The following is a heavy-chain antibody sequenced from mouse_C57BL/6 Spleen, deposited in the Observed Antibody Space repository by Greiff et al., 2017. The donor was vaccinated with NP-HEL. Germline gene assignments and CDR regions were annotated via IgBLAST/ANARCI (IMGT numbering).Heavy chain of an antibody. CDR3: ASYGSSTRFAD. Sequence: VQLQQPGAELVKPGASVKLSCKASGYTFTSYWMQWVKQRPGPGLEWIGEIDPSDSYTNYNQKFKGKATLTVDTSSSTAYMQLSSLTSEDSAVYYCASYGSSTRFADWGQGTLVTVSA. D-gene: IGHD1-1*01. CDR1: GYTFTSYW. CDR2: IDPSDSYT. V-gene: IGHV1-50*01. J-gene: IGHJ3*01.